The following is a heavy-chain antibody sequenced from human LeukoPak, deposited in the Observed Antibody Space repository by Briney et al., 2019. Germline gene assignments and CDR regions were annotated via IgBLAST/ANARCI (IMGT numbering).Heavy chain of an antibody. CDR2: IYFDGST. CDR3: ARASGYYYYMDV. D-gene: IGHD3-3*01. CDR1: GGSIDTYNYY. Sequence: PSETLSLTCTISGGSIDTYNYYWGWIRQPPGKGLEWIGSIYFDGSTYYNPSLKSRVTISLHTSNNQFSLKLRSVTTADTAVYYCARASGYYYYMDVWGKGTTVTVSS. J-gene: IGHJ6*03. V-gene: IGHV4-39*07.